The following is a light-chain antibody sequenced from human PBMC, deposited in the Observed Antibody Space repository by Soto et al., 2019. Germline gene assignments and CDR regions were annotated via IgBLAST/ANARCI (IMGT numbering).Light chain of an antibody. V-gene: IGKV3-20*01. CDR3: QQDCRSPPFT. CDR1: QSVSSSY. CDR2: GAS. J-gene: IGKJ2*01. Sequence: ELVLTQSPGTLSLSPGERATLSCRASQSVSSSYLAWYQQKPGQAPRLLIYGASNRATGIPDRFSGSGSGTHCTITISRLELEDFAVYFCQQDCRSPPFTLGQGSKVEIK.